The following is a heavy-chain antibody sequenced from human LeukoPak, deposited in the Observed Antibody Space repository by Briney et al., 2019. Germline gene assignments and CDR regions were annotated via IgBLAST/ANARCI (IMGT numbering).Heavy chain of an antibody. Sequence: GGSLRLSCAASGFTFSSYWMSWVRQAPGKGLEWVANIKQDGSEKYYVDSVKGRFTISRGNAKNSLYLQMNSLRAEDTAVYYCARDRLLRRADAFDIWGQGTMVTVSS. V-gene: IGHV3-7*01. J-gene: IGHJ3*02. CDR1: GFTFSSYW. CDR2: IKQDGSEK. CDR3: ARDRLLRRADAFDI.